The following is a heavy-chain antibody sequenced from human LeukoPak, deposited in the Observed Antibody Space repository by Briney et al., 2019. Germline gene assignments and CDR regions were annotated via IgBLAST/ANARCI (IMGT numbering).Heavy chain of an antibody. J-gene: IGHJ6*03. Sequence: GGSLRLSCAASGFTFSRHWMSWVRQAPGKGLEWVSFISAGGSTYYADSVKGRFTISRDNSKNTLYLQMNNLTAEDTAVYYCAKNSGRGVTTSPYYYYMDVWGKGTTVTVSS. CDR1: GFTFSRHW. CDR3: AKNSGRGVTTSPYYYYMDV. V-gene: IGHV3-23*01. CDR2: ISAGGST. D-gene: IGHD4-17*01.